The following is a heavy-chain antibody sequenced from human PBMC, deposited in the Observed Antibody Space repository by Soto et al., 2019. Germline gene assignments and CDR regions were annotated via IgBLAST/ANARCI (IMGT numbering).Heavy chain of an antibody. CDR2: IDNGGNT. CDR1: GRTFNINADF. Sequence: SETLSLTCTVSGRTFNINADFWYLAWIRQPPGKGLEWIGSIDNGGNTHNNAPLKSRVIISADTSKNQFSLSLNSVTAADTAVYYCVKRSLLMAPTWGQGSQVTVSS. CDR3: VKRSLLMAPT. J-gene: IGHJ4*02. V-gene: IGHV4-39*01. D-gene: IGHD1-26*01.